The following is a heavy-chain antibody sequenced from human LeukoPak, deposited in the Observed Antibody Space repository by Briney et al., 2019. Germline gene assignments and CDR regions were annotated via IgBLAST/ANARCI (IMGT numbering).Heavy chain of an antibody. J-gene: IGHJ4*02. D-gene: IGHD2-21*01. CDR2: ISGSGGST. CDR1: GFTFSSYA. Sequence: GGSLRLSCAAPGFTFSSYAMSWVRQAPGKGLEWVSAISGSGGSTYYADSVKGRFTISRDNSKNTLYLQMNSLRAEDTAVYYCAKFLPTHIVVANYYFDYWGQGTLVTVSS. CDR3: AKFLPTHIVVANYYFDY. V-gene: IGHV3-23*01.